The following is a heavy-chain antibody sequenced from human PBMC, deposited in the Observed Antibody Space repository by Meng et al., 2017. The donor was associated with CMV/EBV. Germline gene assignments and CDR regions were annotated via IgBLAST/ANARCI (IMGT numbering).Heavy chain of an antibody. J-gene: IGHJ5*02. CDR1: GGSISSYY. CDR2: IYYSGST. CDR3: AREGYDFWSGSLPRGWFDP. Sequence: SETLSLTCTVSGGSISSYYWSWIRQPPGKGLEWIGYIYYSGSTNYNPSLKSRVTISVDTSKNQFSLKLSSVTAADTAVYYCAREGYDFWSGSLPRGWFDPWGQGTLVTVSS. V-gene: IGHV4-59*01. D-gene: IGHD3-3*01.